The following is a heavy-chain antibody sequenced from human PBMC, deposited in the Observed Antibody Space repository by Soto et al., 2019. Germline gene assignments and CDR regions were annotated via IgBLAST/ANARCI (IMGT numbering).Heavy chain of an antibody. D-gene: IGHD6-19*01. CDR3: AKYALPLAAVAAADAFDI. CDR2: ISGSGGST. J-gene: IGHJ3*02. CDR1: GFTFSSYV. Sequence: PGGSLRLSCAASGFTFSSYVMSWVRQAPGKGLEWVSAISGSGGSTYYADSVKGRFTISRDNSENTLYLQMNSLRAEDTAVYYCAKYALPLAAVAAADAFDIWGQGTMVTVS. V-gene: IGHV3-23*01.